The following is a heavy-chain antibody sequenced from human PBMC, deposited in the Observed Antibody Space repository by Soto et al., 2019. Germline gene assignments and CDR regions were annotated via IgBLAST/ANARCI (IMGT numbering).Heavy chain of an antibody. CDR3: ARDVWSRASGPPDS. D-gene: IGHD3-10*01. CDR2: ISWNSGTI. Sequence: GGSLRLSCVGTGLNFDDYAMHWVRQAPGKGLEWVTGISWNSGTIGYADSVKGRFTISRDNAKNSLYLQMNSLRTEDTALYYCARDVWSRASGPPDSWGQGTLVTVSS. V-gene: IGHV3-9*01. J-gene: IGHJ4*02. CDR1: GLNFDDYA.